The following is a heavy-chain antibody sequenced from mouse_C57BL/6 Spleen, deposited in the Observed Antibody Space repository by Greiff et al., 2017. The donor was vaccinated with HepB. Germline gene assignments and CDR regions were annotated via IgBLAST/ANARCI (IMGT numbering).Heavy chain of an antibody. J-gene: IGHJ3*01. D-gene: IGHD2-4*01. Sequence: EVQLQQSGAELVRPGASVKLSCTASGFNIKDDYMHWVKQRPEQGLEWIGWIDPENGDTEYASKFQGKATITAATSSNTAYLQLSSLTSEDTAVYYCTTDDYDEAWFAYWGQGTLVTVSA. CDR3: TTDDYDEAWFAY. V-gene: IGHV14-4*01. CDR1: GFNIKDDY. CDR2: IDPENGDT.